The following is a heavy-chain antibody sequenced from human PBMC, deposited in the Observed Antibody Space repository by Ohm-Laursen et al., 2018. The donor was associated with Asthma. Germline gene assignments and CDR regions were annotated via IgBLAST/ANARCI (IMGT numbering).Heavy chain of an antibody. CDR3: ARIGTEWELPGREYSLHH. D-gene: IGHD1-26*01. J-gene: IGHJ1*01. Sequence: GSLRLSCAASGYTFSRYSIHWVRQFPGKGLEWVASISTASTFIYYADSVRGRFTTSRDNAKNSMYLQMNSLRAEDTALYYCARIGTEWELPGREYSLHHWGQGTQVTVSS. CDR2: ISTASTFI. CDR1: GYTFSRYS. V-gene: IGHV3-21*01.